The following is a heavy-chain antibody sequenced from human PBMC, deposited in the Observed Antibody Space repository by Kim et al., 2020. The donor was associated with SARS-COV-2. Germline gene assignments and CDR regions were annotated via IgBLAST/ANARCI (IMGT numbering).Heavy chain of an antibody. J-gene: IGHJ4*02. V-gene: IGHV4-4*02. Sequence: SETLSLTCAVSGVSISSSNWWSWVRQTPGKGLEWIGEINHGGSTNYNPSLKSRITISVDKSKNQFTLKMTSVTAADTAVYYCAIICGGSCFESDWGQGTL. CDR1: GVSISSSNW. D-gene: IGHD2-15*01. CDR3: AIICGGSCFESD. CDR2: INHGGST.